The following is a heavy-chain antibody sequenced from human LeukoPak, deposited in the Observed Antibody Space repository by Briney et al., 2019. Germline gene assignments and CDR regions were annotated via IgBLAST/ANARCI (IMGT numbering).Heavy chain of an antibody. D-gene: IGHD5-12*01. Sequence: ASVKVSCKASGYTFTSYYMHWVRQAPGQGLEWMGIINPSGGSTSYAQKFQGRVTMTRDTSISTAYMELSRLRSDDTAVYYCARGRVDWRIGYYYYYMDVWGKGTTVTVSS. CDR2: INPSGGST. J-gene: IGHJ6*03. CDR3: ARGRVDWRIGYYYYYMDV. CDR1: GYTFTSYY. V-gene: IGHV1-46*01.